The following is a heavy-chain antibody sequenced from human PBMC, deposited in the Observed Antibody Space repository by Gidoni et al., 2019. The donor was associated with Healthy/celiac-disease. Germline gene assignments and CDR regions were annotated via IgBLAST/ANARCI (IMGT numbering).Heavy chain of an antibody. CDR1: GFTFDDYA. Sequence: VESGGGLVQPGRSLRLSCAASGFTFDDYAMHWVRQAPGKGLEWVSGSSWHSGSIGYADSVKGRFTISRDNAKNSLYLQMNSLRAEDTALYYCAKDAMVRGVIITYADYWGQGTLVTVSS. V-gene: IGHV3-9*01. CDR3: AKDAMVRGVIITYADY. J-gene: IGHJ4*02. D-gene: IGHD3-10*01. CDR2: SSWHSGSI.